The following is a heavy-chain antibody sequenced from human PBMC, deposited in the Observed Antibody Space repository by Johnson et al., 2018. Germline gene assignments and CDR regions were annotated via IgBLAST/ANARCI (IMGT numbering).Heavy chain of an antibody. CDR2: IRSKPYGGTR. Sequence: VQLVESGGGLVHPGGSLRLSCAASGFNFGDYAMSWFRQAPGKGLEWVSFIRSKPYGGTREYAASVEGRFTFSRDDSKSIAYLQMNSLKLEDTAVYYCSRNIRSDWHDFFGLWGQWTMVTVSS. J-gene: IGHJ3*01. V-gene: IGHV3-49*03. CDR1: GFNFGDYA. CDR3: SRNIRSDWHDFFGL. D-gene: IGHD6-19*01.